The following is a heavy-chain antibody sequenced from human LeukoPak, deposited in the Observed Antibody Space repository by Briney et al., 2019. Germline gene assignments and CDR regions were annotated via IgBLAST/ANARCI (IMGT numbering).Heavy chain of an antibody. Sequence: GGSLRLSCAAPGFTFSSYSMNWVRQAPGKGLEWVSSISSSSSYIYYADSVKGRFTISRDNAKNSLYLQMNSLRAEDTAVYYCARAYSSGWSSMDNDCWGQGTLVTVSS. CDR3: ARAYSSGWSSMDNDC. CDR2: ISSSSSYI. V-gene: IGHV3-21*01. CDR1: GFTFSSYS. D-gene: IGHD6-19*01. J-gene: IGHJ4*02.